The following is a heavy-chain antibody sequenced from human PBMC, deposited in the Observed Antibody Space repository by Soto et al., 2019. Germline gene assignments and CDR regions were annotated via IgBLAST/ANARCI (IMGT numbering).Heavy chain of an antibody. J-gene: IGHJ6*02. CDR3: ARGIDIGQNYDYSGMDV. CDR2: VNPSSGRT. D-gene: IGHD2-21*01. CDR1: GYTFTSYY. V-gene: IGHV1-46*01. Sequence: QVQLGQSGSEVKKPGASVKVSCTASGYTFTSYYVHWVRQAPGQGLEWMGVVNPSSGRTTYAQKCRGRITMARDTSTSTVHVELSSLRSEDTAVYYCARGIDIGQNYDYSGMDVGGQGTTVTVSS.